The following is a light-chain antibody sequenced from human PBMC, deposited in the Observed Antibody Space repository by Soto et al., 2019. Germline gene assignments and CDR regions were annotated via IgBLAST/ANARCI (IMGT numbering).Light chain of an antibody. Sequence: DIQMTQSPSTLSASVGDRVTITCRASQSISTRLAWYQQKPGKAPKLLIYAASSLQSGVPSRFSGSGSGTDFTLTISSLQPEDFATYYCQQSYSTPQVTFGQGTRLEIK. CDR3: QQSYSTPQVT. CDR1: QSISTR. J-gene: IGKJ5*01. CDR2: AAS. V-gene: IGKV1-39*01.